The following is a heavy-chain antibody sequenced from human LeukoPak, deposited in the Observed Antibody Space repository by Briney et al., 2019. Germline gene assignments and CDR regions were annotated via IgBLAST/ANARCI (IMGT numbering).Heavy chain of an antibody. Sequence: PGGSLRLSCAASGFTFNNYAMSWVRQAPGKGLEWVSAISGSGGSTYYADSVKGRFTISRDNSKNTLYLQMNSLRAEDTAVYYCAKGDGTYYYDSIDDYWGQGTLVTVSS. V-gene: IGHV3-23*01. J-gene: IGHJ4*02. CDR2: ISGSGGST. CDR3: AKGDGTYYYDSIDDY. D-gene: IGHD3-22*01. CDR1: GFTFNNYA.